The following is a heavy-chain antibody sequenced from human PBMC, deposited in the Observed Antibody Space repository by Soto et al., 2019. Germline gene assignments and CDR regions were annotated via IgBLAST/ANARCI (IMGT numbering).Heavy chain of an antibody. CDR2: IRSKAYGGTT. CDR1: GFTFNDYT. J-gene: IGHJ4*02. CDR3: TAGKLYPSLDFDY. Sequence: GGSLRLSCTASGFTFNDYTLSWVRQAPGKGLEWVGFIRSKAYGGTTEYAASVKGRFTISRDDSKSIAYLQMNSLKTEDTAVYYCTAGKLYPSLDFDYWGQGTLVTVSS. V-gene: IGHV3-49*04. D-gene: IGHD2-8*01.